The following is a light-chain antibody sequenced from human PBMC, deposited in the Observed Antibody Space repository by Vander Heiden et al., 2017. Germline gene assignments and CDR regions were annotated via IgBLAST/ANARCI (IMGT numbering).Light chain of an antibody. CDR1: QSVSSN. J-gene: IGKJ2*01. CDR3: QQYNNWPPGRT. V-gene: IGKV3-15*01. CDR2: GAS. Sequence: ELVFTHSPATLSVSPGERATLPCRASQSVSSNLAWYQQKPGQAPRLLIYGASTRATGIPARFSGSGSGTEFTLTISSLQSEDFAVYYCQQYNNWPPGRTFGQGTKLEIK.